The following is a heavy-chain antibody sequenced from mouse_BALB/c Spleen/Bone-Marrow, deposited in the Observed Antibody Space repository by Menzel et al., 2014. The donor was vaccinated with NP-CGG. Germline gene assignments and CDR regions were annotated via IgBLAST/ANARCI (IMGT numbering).Heavy chain of an antibody. CDR3: ARWLLYY. CDR2: INPSNGRT. CDR1: GYTFTSYW. Sequence: QVQLQQSGAELVKPGASVKLSCKASGYTFTSYWMHWVKQRPRQGLEWIGEINPSNGRTNYNEKFKTKATLTVDKSSSTAYMQLSSLTSEDSAVYYCARWLLYYWGQGTTLTVSS. D-gene: IGHD2-12*01. V-gene: IGHV1S81*02. J-gene: IGHJ2*01.